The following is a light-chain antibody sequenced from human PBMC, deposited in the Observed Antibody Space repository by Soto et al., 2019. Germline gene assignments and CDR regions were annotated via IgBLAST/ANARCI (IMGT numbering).Light chain of an antibody. CDR1: SSNIGSNY. Sequence: QSALTQPPSASGTPGQRVTISCSGSSSNIGSNYVYWYQQLPGTAPKLLIYRNNQRPSGVPDRFSGSKSGTSASLAISGLWSEYEADYYCAAWDDSLSGSYVFGTGTKVTVL. CDR3: AAWDDSLSGSYV. V-gene: IGLV1-47*03. CDR2: RNN. J-gene: IGLJ1*01.